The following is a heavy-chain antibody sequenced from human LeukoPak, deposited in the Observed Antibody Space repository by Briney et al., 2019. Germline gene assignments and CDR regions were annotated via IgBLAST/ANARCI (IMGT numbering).Heavy chain of an antibody. J-gene: IGHJ4*02. CDR3: ATVSSGNTLDY. CDR2: IEEHGSEK. V-gene: IGHV3-7*01. Sequence: GGSLRLSCAASGFTFTTYWMSWVRQTPGKGLEWVANIEEHGSEKYYVDSVKGRFTISRDNTKNSLYLQMNSLRAEDMAVYYCATVSSGNTLDYWGQGTLVTVSS. D-gene: IGHD5-18*01. CDR1: GFTFTTYW.